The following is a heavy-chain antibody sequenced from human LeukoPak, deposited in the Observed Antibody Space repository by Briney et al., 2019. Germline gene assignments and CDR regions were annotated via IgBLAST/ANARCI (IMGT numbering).Heavy chain of an antibody. CDR2: LYYTGNT. J-gene: IGHJ4*02. CDR1: GGSISSSSHY. Sequence: PSETLSLTCTVSGGSISSSSHYWGWIRQPPGKGLEWTGSLYYTGNTYYNSSLKSRVTISVDTSKNQFSLKLSSVTAADTAVYYCASPGLILGDLFPFDYWGQGILVTVS. V-gene: IGHV4-39*07. CDR3: ASPGLILGDLFPFDY. D-gene: IGHD1-26*01.